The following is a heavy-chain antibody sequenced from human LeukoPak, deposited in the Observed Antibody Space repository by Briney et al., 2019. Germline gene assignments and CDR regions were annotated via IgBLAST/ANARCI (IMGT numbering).Heavy chain of an antibody. Sequence: ASVKVSCKASGYTFTSYGISWVRQAPGQGLEWMGWISAYNDNTNYAQKLQGRVTMTTDTSTSTAYMELRSLRSDDTAVYYCARELVTTSSDAFDIWGQGTMVIVSS. V-gene: IGHV1-18*01. J-gene: IGHJ3*02. CDR3: ARELVTTSSDAFDI. CDR2: ISAYNDNT. D-gene: IGHD4-17*01. CDR1: GYTFTSYG.